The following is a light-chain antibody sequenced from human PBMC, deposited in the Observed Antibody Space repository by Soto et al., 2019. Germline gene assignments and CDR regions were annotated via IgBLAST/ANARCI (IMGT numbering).Light chain of an antibody. CDR1: QSVSSNF. CDR3: QQYGSSPPWT. V-gene: IGKV3-20*01. CDR2: GAS. J-gene: IGKJ1*01. Sequence: EIVLTQSPGTLSLSPGERATLSCRASQSVSSNFLAWYQQKPGQAPRLLIYGASSRATGIPDRFSGSGSGTDFTLTLSKLEPEYIAVYYCQQYGSSPPWTFGQGTKVEIK.